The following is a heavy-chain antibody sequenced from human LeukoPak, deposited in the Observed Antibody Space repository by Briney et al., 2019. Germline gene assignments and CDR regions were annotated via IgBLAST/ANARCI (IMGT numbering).Heavy chain of an antibody. CDR3: ARGRGSAPPKYNWFDP. Sequence: PGGSLRLSCAASGFTFSSYSMNWVRQAPGKGLEWVSSISSGSSYIYYADSVKGRFTISRDNAKNSLYLQMNSLRAEDTAVYYCARGRGSAPPKYNWFDPWGQGTLVTVSS. V-gene: IGHV3-21*01. CDR1: GFTFSSYS. J-gene: IGHJ5*02. D-gene: IGHD3-16*01. CDR2: ISSGSSYI.